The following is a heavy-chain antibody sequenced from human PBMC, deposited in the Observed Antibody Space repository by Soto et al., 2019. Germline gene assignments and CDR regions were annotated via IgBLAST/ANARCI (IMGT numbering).Heavy chain of an antibody. D-gene: IGHD2-21*01. CDR1: GFSLGDSA. CDR3: TRHGGGEVEHAYYYYYWDA. V-gene: IGHV3-73*01. Sequence: EVRLVESGGDSVQPGGSLKLSCAASGFSLGDSAVHWVRLASGKGLEWIGRIRSKGHNDATTYAASVKGRFTMTRDDSKNTACLQMNRLPSEDTAVYVCTRHGGGEVEHAYYYYYWDAWGKGTAVTASS. J-gene: IGHJ6*03. CDR2: IRSKGHNDAT.